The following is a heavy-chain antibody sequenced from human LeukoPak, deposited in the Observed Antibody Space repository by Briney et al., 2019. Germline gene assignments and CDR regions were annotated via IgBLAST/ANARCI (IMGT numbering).Heavy chain of an antibody. V-gene: IGHV1-69*05. D-gene: IGHD3-16*01. CDR2: IIPIFGTA. Sequence: SVKVSCKASGGTFSSYAISWVRQAPGQGLEWMGRIIPIFGTASYAQKFQGRVTITTDESTSTAYMELSSLRSEDTAVYYCARGSYDYVWGSPTPYYFDYWAREPWSPSPQ. CDR3: ARGSYDYVWGSPTPYYFDY. J-gene: IGHJ4*02. CDR1: GGTFSSYA.